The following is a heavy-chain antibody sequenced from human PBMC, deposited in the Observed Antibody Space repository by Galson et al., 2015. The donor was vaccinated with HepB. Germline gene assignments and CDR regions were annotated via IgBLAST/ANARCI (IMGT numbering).Heavy chain of an antibody. Sequence: SLRLSCAASGFTFSSHSMNWVRQAPGKGLEWVASISSSSSYIYYADSVKGRFTISRGNAKNSLYLQMNSLRAEDTAVYYCARDYIVVVSAARNRERDAFDIWGQGTMVTVSS. D-gene: IGHD2-2*01. CDR2: ISSSSSYI. CDR1: GFTFSSHS. CDR3: ARDYIVVVSAARNRERDAFDI. V-gene: IGHV3-21*01. J-gene: IGHJ3*02.